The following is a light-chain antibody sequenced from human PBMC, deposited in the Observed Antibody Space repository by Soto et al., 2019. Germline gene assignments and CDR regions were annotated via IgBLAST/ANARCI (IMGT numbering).Light chain of an antibody. CDR3: AAWDDSLSGPYV. CDR1: SSNIA. Sequence: QSVLTQTPSASATPGQRVTISCSGASSNIAWYQHLPGTSPKLLIYNNNQRPSGVPDRFSGSKSGTSASLAISGLRSEDEADYYCAAWDDSLSGPYVFGTGTKVTVL. J-gene: IGLJ1*01. CDR2: NNN. V-gene: IGLV1-47*01.